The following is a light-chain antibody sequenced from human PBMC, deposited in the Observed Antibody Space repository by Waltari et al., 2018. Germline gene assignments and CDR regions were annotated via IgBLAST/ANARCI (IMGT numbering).Light chain of an antibody. CDR1: QDVSIY. V-gene: IGKV1-12*01. CDR2: SAS. CDR3: QQAYSFPFT. Sequence: DIQMTQSPTSVSASVGDRFTITCRASQDVSIYLAWYQQKPGEAPTSLVYSASSLHSGVPSRFSGSASGTDFTLTINGLQPEDFATYYCQQAYSFPFTFGPGTKVDMK. J-gene: IGKJ3*01.